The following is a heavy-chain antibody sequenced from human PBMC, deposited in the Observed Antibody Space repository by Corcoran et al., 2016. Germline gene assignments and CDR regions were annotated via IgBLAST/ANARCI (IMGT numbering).Heavy chain of an antibody. CDR2: IYPGDSDT. D-gene: IGHD3-16*01. CDR3: ARRGVGEKLGSEAYYFDY. V-gene: IGHV5-51*01. Sequence: EVQLVQSGAEVEEPGETLKISCKGSGYSFTSYLIGWVRQMPGKGLEWMGIIYPGDSDTRYSPSFQGQVTISADKSIRTAYLQWISLTAADTAKRNCARRGVGEKLGSEAYYFDYWGQGTLVTVSS. J-gene: IGHJ4*02. CDR1: GYSFTSYL.